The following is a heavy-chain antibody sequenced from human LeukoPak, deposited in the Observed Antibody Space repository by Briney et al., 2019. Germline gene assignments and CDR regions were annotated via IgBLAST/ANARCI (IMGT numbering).Heavy chain of an antibody. V-gene: IGHV3-21*04. Sequence: GGSLRLSCAASGFTFSSYNMNWVRQAPGKGLEWVSSISSSSSYIYYADSVKGRFTISRDNAKNSLYLQMNSLRAEDTAVYYCAKAPVWNYYYGLDVWGQGTTVTVSS. CDR2: ISSSSSYI. D-gene: IGHD2-21*01. CDR1: GFTFSSYN. J-gene: IGHJ6*02. CDR3: AKAPVWNYYYGLDV.